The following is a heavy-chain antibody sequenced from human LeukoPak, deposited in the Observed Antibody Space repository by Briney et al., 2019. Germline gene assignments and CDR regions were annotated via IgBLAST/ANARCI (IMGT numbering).Heavy chain of an antibody. CDR3: ARGLLVVGSKKGNPGNY. V-gene: IGHV3-7*01. Sequence: GGSLRLSCAASGFTFNKSWMSWVRQAPGKGPEWVANIKEDGTQKYYVDSVRGRFTISRDNAKKSVYLQMNSLRAEDTAVYFCARGLLVVGSKKGNPGNYWGPGTLVAVSS. CDR2: IKEDGTQK. D-gene: IGHD1-14*01. CDR1: GFTFNKSW. J-gene: IGHJ4*02.